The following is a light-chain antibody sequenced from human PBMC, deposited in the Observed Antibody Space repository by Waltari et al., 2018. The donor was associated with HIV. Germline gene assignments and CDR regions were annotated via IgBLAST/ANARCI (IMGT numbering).Light chain of an antibody. CDR3: QQYNNWPRLT. CDR2: GAS. J-gene: IGKJ4*01. CDR1: QSVSSD. V-gene: IGKV3-15*01. Sequence: EIVMTQSPATLSVSPGERATLSCRASQSVSSDLVWYQQEPGQAPRVLIYGASTRVTGIPARFSGSGSGTEFTLTISSLQSEDFAVYYCQQYNNWPRLTFGGGTKVEIK.